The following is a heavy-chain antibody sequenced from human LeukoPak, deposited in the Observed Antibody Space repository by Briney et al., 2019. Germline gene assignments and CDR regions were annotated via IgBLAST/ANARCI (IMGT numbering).Heavy chain of an antibody. Sequence: PSETLSLTCTVSGGSISSSTYFWGWIRRPPGKGLEWIGSIYYSGSTYYNPSLKSRVIISIDTSKNQFSLNLSSVTAADTAVYYCARRLGQWLVQGFDYWGQGTLVTVSS. CDR1: GGSISSSTYF. J-gene: IGHJ4*02. D-gene: IGHD6-19*01. V-gene: IGHV4-39*01. CDR2: IYYSGST. CDR3: ARRLGQWLVQGFDY.